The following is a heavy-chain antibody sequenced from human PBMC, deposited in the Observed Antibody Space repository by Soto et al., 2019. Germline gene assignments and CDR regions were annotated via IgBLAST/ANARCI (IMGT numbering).Heavy chain of an antibody. J-gene: IGHJ4*02. V-gene: IGHV4-39*01. Sequence: QLQLQESGPGLVKSSETLSLTCSVSGASVSSSHYWGWIRQPPGKGLEWIGSVSYSGSPYYSPSFTSRIIISVDTANNQFSLRVRSVTATDTAVYFCARHYNTGAFFDYWGQGKLVTVSS. CDR3: ARHYNTGAFFDY. D-gene: IGHD1-20*01. CDR2: VSYSGSP. CDR1: GASVSSSHY.